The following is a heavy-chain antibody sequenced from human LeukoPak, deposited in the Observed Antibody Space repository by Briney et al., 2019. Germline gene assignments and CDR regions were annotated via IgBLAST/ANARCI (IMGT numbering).Heavy chain of an antibody. CDR3: ARRFYDNLTGHTWYDY. D-gene: IGHD3-9*01. CDR2: RNPNSGNT. Sequence: ASVKVSCKASGYTFTSYDINWVRQATGQGLEWMGLRNPNSGNTGYAQKFQGRVTITRNTSISTAYMELSSLRSEDTAVYYCARRFYDNLTGHTWYDYWGQGTLVTVSS. V-gene: IGHV1-8*03. CDR1: GYTFTSYD. J-gene: IGHJ4*02.